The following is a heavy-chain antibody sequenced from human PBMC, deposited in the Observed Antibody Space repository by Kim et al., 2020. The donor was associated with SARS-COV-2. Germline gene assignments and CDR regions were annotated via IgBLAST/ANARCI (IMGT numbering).Heavy chain of an antibody. J-gene: IGHJ4*02. Sequence: GGSLRLSCAASGFTFSSYAMSWVRQAPGKGLEWVSAISGSGGSTYYADSVKGRFTISRDNSKNTLYLQMNSLRAEDTAVYYCAKVYDYVWGSYRWAFDYWGQGTLVTVSS. V-gene: IGHV3-23*01. CDR1: GFTFSSYA. D-gene: IGHD3-16*02. CDR2: ISGSGGST. CDR3: AKVYDYVWGSYRWAFDY.